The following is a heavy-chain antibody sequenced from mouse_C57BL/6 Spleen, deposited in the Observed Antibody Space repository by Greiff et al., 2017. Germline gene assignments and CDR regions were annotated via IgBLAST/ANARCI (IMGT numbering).Heavy chain of an antibody. CDR2: IYPRGGNT. D-gene: IGHD4-1*02. V-gene: IGHV1-81*01. J-gene: IGHJ3*01. Sequence: VQLQQSGAELARPGASVKLSCKASGYTFTSYGISWVKQRTGQGLEWIGEIYPRGGNTYYNEKFKGKATLTADKSSSTAYMELRSLTSEDSAVYFCAVPNWDAEAWFAYWGQGTLVTVSA. CDR1: GYTFTSYG. CDR3: AVPNWDAEAWFAY.